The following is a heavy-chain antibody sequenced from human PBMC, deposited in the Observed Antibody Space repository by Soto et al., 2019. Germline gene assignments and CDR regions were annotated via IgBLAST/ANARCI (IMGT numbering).Heavy chain of an antibody. CDR1: GYTFTSYA. J-gene: IGHJ4*02. D-gene: IGHD2-21*02. V-gene: IGHV1-3*01. CDR3: ARSIVVVTALDY. CDR2: INAGNGNT. Sequence: ASVKVSCKASGYTFTSYAMHLVRQAPGQRLEWMGWINAGNGNTKYSQKFQGRVTITRDTSASTAYMELSSLRSEDTAVYYCARSIVVVTALDYWGQGTLVTV.